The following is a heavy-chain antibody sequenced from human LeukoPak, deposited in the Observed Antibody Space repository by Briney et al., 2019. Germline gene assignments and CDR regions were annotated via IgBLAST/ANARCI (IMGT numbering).Heavy chain of an antibody. Sequence: GGSLKLSCAASGFTFSGYSMNRVRQAPGKGLEWVSSISSSSSYMYYADSMKGRFTISRDNAKKSLYLQMNSLRPEDTAVYYCARGPYYDYVWGSYRPDYWGQGTLVTVSS. CDR1: GFTFSGYS. D-gene: IGHD3-16*02. J-gene: IGHJ4*02. CDR3: ARGPYYDYVWGSYRPDY. V-gene: IGHV3-21*01. CDR2: ISSSSSYM.